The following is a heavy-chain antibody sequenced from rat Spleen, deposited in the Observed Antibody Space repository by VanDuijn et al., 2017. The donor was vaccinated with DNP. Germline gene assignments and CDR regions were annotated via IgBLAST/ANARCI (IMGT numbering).Heavy chain of an antibody. Sequence: EVQLVASGGGLVQPGRSLKLSCAASGFTFSDYYMAWVRQAPKKGLEWVAYIGSPAYAPYYTDSVKGRFAISRDNAKSTLYLQMNSLRSEDMATYYCVRWNSGHFDYWGQGVMVTVSS. D-gene: IGHD4-3*01. CDR3: VRWNSGHFDY. V-gene: IGHV5-22*01. CDR2: IGSPAYAP. J-gene: IGHJ2*01. CDR1: GFTFSDYY.